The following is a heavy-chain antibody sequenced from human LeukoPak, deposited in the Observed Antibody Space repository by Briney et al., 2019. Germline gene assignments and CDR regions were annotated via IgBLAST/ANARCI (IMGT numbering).Heavy chain of an antibody. J-gene: IGHJ6*02. CDR2: IWYDGSNK. Sequence: GGSLRLSCAASGFTFSSNGMHWVRQAPGKGLEWVGVIWYDGSNKYYADSVKGRFTISRDNSKSMLYLQMNSLRAEDTAVYYCARPYYSNYYYYGIDVWGQGTTVTVSS. CDR3: ARPYYSNYYYYGIDV. D-gene: IGHD4-11*01. CDR1: GFTFSSNG. V-gene: IGHV3-33*01.